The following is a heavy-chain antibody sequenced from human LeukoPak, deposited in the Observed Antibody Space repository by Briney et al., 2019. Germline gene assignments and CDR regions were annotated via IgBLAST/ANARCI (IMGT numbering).Heavy chain of an antibody. CDR3: ATTPSGWDAFDI. CDR1: GYSISSGYY. J-gene: IGHJ3*02. V-gene: IGHV4-38-2*01. Sequence: SETLSLTCAVSGYSISSGYYWGWIRPPPGKGLEWIGSIYHSGSTYYNPSLKSRVTISVDTSKNQFSLKLSSVTAADTAVYYCATTPSGWDAFDIWGQGTMVTVSS. D-gene: IGHD6-19*01. CDR2: IYHSGST.